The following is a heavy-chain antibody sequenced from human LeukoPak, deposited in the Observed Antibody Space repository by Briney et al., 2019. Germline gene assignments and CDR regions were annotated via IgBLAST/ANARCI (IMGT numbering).Heavy chain of an antibody. CDR1: GFTLSNYW. Sequence: GGSLRLSCAASGFTLSNYWMTWVRQAPGKGLEWVANIREDGGHISYGDSVKGRFTISRDNTKNSLYLQMNSLRVEDTAVYYCAGDEPGFGELLVHWGEGSLVTVSS. CDR2: IREDGGHI. V-gene: IGHV3-7*01. D-gene: IGHD3-10*01. J-gene: IGHJ4*02. CDR3: AGDEPGFGELLVH.